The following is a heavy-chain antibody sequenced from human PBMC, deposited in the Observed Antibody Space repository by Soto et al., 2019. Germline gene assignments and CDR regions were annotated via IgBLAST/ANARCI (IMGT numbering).Heavy chain of an antibody. Sequence: PSVKVSCKASGYTFTSYAMHWVRQAPGQRLEWMGWINAGNGNTKYSQRFQGRVTITRDTSASTAYMELSSLRSEDTAVYYCARDRATVTNWFDPWGQGTLVTVSS. V-gene: IGHV1-3*01. CDR1: GYTFTSYA. J-gene: IGHJ5*02. CDR3: ARDRATVTNWFDP. CDR2: INAGNGNT. D-gene: IGHD4-4*01.